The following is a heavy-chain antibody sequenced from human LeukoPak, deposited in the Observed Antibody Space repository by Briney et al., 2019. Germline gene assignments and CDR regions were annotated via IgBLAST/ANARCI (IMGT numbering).Heavy chain of an antibody. CDR3: TRDPDYGDPD. V-gene: IGHV3-11*01. D-gene: IGHD4/OR15-4a*01. Sequence: GGSLSLSCTASGFSFSDHYMTWMRQAPGKGLEWISYITSSGRSTDYADSVKGRFIISRDNAMNSLFLQMSSLRVDDTAVYYCTRDPDYGDPDWGQGTLVTVSS. J-gene: IGHJ4*02. CDR1: GFSFSDHY. CDR2: ITSSGRST.